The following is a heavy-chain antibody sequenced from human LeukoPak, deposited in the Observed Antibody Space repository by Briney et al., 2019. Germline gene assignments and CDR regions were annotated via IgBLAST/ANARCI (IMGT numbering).Heavy chain of an antibody. CDR1: GYTFTGYY. V-gene: IGHV1-2*06. D-gene: IGHD5-24*01. CDR2: INPNSGGT. J-gene: IGHJ4*02. CDR3: VRIGRWLQLREGGFVDY. Sequence: ASVKVSCKASGYTFTGYYMHWVRQAPGQGLEWMGRINPNSGGTNYAQKFQGRVTMTRDTSISTAYMELSRLRSDDTAVYYCVRIGRWLQLREGGFVDYWGQGTLVTVSS.